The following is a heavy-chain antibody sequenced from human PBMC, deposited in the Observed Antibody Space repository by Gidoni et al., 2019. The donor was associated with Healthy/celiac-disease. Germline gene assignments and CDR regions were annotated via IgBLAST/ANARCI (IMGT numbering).Heavy chain of an antibody. CDR1: GFTYSNYA. J-gene: IGHJ4*02. D-gene: IGHD6-19*01. CDR2: ISSNGGST. V-gene: IGHV3-64D*06. Sequence: EVQLVESGGGLVQPGGSLRLSGSASGFTYSNYAMHWVRQAPGKVLEYVSAISSNGGSTYYADSVKGRFTISRDNSKNTLYLQMSSLRVEDTAVYYCVKERNSGWYSFDYWGQGTLATVSS. CDR3: VKERNSGWYSFDY.